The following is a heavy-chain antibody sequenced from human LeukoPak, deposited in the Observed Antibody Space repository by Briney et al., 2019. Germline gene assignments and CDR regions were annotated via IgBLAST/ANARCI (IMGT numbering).Heavy chain of an antibody. J-gene: IGHJ4*02. CDR2: MSRSGSTI. D-gene: IGHD6-13*01. Sequence: GGSLRLSCAASGFTFSSYEMNWVRQAPGKGLEWVSYMSRSGSTIYYADSAKGRFTISRDNAKNSLYLQMNSLRAEDTAVYYCARGRKDMMAAGLFDYWGQGTLVTVSS. V-gene: IGHV3-48*03. CDR1: GFTFSSYE. CDR3: ARGRKDMMAAGLFDY.